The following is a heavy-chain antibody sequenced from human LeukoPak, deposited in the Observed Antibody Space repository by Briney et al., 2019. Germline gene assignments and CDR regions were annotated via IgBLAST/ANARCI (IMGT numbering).Heavy chain of an antibody. V-gene: IGHV5-51*01. D-gene: IGHD3-22*01. Sequence: GESLKISCKGSGYSFTSYWIGWVRQMPGKGLEWMGIIYPGDSDTRYSPSFQGQVTISADKSISTAYLQWSSLKTSDTAMYYCARSYYYDSSGIDYWGQGTLVTVSS. CDR2: IYPGDSDT. CDR3: ARSYYYDSSGIDY. CDR1: GYSFTSYW. J-gene: IGHJ4*02.